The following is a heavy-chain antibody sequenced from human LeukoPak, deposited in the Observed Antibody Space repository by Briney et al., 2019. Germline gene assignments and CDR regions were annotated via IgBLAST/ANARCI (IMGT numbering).Heavy chain of an antibody. CDR3: ASIMRDYYDSSGTLFDY. Sequence: GGSLRLSCEVSGFTSSSFWMNWVRQAPGKGLEWVANINQDGSEKYYVDSVKGRFTISRDNAKNSLYLQMNSLRAEDTAVYYCASIMRDYYDSSGTLFDYWGQGTLVTVSS. J-gene: IGHJ4*02. V-gene: IGHV3-7*01. D-gene: IGHD3-22*01. CDR1: GFTSSSFW. CDR2: INQDGSEK.